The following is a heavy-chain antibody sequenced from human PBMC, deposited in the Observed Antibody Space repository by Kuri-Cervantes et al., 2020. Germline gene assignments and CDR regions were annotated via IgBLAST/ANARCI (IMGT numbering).Heavy chain of an antibody. Sequence: GESLKISCTASGFTFSSHSMNWVRQAPGKGLEWVSAISSTSSHIYYGDLVKGRFTVSRDNAENSLYLQMNSLRPEDTAVYYCARERARFEIYTMDVWGQGTTVTVSS. J-gene: IGHJ6*02. CDR2: ISSTSSHI. CDR3: ARERARFEIYTMDV. CDR1: GFTFSSHS. D-gene: IGHD3-10*01. V-gene: IGHV3-21*01.